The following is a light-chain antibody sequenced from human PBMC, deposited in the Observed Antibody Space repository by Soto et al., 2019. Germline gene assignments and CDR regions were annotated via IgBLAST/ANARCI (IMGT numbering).Light chain of an antibody. V-gene: IGKV3-15*01. CDR1: QSISSE. J-gene: IGKJ2*01. CDR3: QQGHNWPLT. Sequence: EIVMTQSPATLSVSPGERATLSCRASQSISSELAWYQQKPGQPPRLLIYGASTRATGVPASFTGSGSGSDFTLTISGLQSADFAVYYCQQGHNWPLTFGQGTRLEI. CDR2: GAS.